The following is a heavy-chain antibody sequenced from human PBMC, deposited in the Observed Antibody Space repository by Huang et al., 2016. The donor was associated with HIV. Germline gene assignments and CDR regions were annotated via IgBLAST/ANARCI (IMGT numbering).Heavy chain of an antibody. J-gene: IGHJ4*02. CDR1: GGSISTHY. CDR3: ARDHHDFWRGYRRMYFFDH. V-gene: IGHV4-59*11. CDR2: IDYSGST. Sequence: QVQLQESGPGLVKPSETLSLTCTVSGGSISTHYWSWIWQPPGKGLEWIGSIDYSGSTNYSPSLKSRVTIFLDTSQNQFSLRVNSVTAADTAMYYCARDHHDFWRGYRRMYFFDHWGQGTLVTVSS. D-gene: IGHD3-3*01.